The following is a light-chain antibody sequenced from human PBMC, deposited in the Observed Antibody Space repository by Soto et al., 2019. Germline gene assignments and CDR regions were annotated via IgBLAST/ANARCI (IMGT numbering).Light chain of an antibody. Sequence: QSVLTQPPSASGTPGQRVAISCSGSSSTFGSNAVNWYQQLPGTAPKLLIYEVSNRPSGVSNRFSGSKSGNTASLTISGLQAEDEADYYCSSYTTTDTYVFGTGTKLTVL. CDR1: SSTFGSNA. CDR2: EVS. CDR3: SSYTTTDTYV. J-gene: IGLJ1*01. V-gene: IGLV1-44*01.